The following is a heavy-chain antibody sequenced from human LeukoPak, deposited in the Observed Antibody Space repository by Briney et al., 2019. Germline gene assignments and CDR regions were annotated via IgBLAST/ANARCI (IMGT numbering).Heavy chain of an antibody. V-gene: IGHV3-48*03. J-gene: IGHJ4*02. CDR2: ISSSGSTI. D-gene: IGHD3-10*01. Sequence: GGSLRLSCAASGFTFSSYEMNWVRQAPGKGLEWVSYISSSGSTIYYADSVKGRFTISRDNAKNSLYLQMNSLRAEDTAVYYCAREYYGSAYFDYWGQGTLVTVSS. CDR3: AREYYGSAYFDY. CDR1: GFTFSSYE.